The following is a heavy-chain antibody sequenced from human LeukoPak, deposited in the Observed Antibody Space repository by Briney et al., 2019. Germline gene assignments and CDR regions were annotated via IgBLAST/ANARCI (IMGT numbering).Heavy chain of an antibody. V-gene: IGHV3-23*01. D-gene: IGHD6-19*01. Sequence: GGSLRLSCAASGFTFPNYAMNWVRQAPGKGLEWVSAISGSGDSTYYVDSVKGRFTISRDNSKNTLYLQINSLRVEDTAVYYCARWSGVADPFDYWGQGTLVTVSS. J-gene: IGHJ4*02. CDR1: GFTFPNYA. CDR2: ISGSGDST. CDR3: ARWSGVADPFDY.